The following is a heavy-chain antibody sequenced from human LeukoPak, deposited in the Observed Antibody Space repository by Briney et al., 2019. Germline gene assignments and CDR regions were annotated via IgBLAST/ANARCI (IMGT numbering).Heavy chain of an antibody. CDR1: GFTFSRFA. D-gene: IGHD5-18*01. Sequence: GGSLRLSCAASGFTFSRFAMNWVRQAPGKGLEWISYINTDSSDIHYADSVKGRFTISRDNARNTLFMQLSSLRAEDSAVYYCARDTLQPVLIDSWGQGTLVTVSS. V-gene: IGHV3-21*05. CDR3: ARDTLQPVLIDS. J-gene: IGHJ4*02. CDR2: INTDSSDI.